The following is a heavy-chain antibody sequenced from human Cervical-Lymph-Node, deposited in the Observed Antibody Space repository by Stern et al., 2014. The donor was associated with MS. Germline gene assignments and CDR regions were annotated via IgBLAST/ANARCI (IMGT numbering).Heavy chain of an antibody. Sequence: VQLVESGGGVVQPGRSLRLSCAASGFAFSDYGMHWVRQAPGKGLEWVAVISFDGRDKFYADSVKGRCTISRDNSQNTLHLQVNSLRTEDTALYYCAKASSGGYDFRLAETWGQGTLVIVFS. CDR3: AKASSGGYDFRLAET. CDR1: GFAFSDYG. J-gene: IGHJ5*02. CDR2: ISFDGRDK. D-gene: IGHD5-12*01. V-gene: IGHV3-30*18.